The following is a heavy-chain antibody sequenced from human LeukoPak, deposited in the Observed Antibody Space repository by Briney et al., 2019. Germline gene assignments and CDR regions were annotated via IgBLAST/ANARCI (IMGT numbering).Heavy chain of an antibody. CDR1: EFSARNYW. D-gene: IGHD4-17*01. CDR3: AKGHTYGMT. V-gene: IGHV3-7*03. J-gene: IGHJ1*01. Sequence: GGSLRISCVVSEFSARNYWMSWVRQAPGKGPEWVANIKQDGSQENYVDSVKGRFTISRDNTKDSLFLQMNNLGVEDTAVYYCAKGHTYGMTWGQGTLVTVSS. CDR2: IKQDGSQE.